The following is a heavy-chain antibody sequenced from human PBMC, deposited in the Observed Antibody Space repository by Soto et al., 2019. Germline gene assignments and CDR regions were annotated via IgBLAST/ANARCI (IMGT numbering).Heavy chain of an antibody. D-gene: IGHD1-26*01. J-gene: IGHJ4*02. Sequence: QITLKKYGPTLVKPTQTLTLTCTFSGFSLTTRGVGVGWIRQPPGKALEWLALMSRGDDKRYRPSLKRRLTITEDNSKYQVVLTMTNMDPVDTATYYCAHNAATGSYWESFDFWGQGTLVPVSS. CDR1: GFSLTTRGVG. CDR3: AHNAATGSYWESFDF. CDR2: MSRGDDK. V-gene: IGHV2-5*02.